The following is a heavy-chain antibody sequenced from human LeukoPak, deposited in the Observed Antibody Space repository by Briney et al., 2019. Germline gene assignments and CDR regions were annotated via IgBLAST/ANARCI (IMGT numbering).Heavy chain of an antibody. CDR2: IKQDGSEK. Sequence: PGGSLRLSCAASGFTFSNYCMTGVRQAPRNGLEWVANIKQDGSEKYYVDSVEGRFTISRDNAKNSLYLQMGSLRAEDTAVYYCASLLLRNGVDVWGQGTTVTVSS. CDR3: ASLLLRNGVDV. V-gene: IGHV3-7*01. CDR1: GFTFSNYC. J-gene: IGHJ6*02. D-gene: IGHD3-3*01.